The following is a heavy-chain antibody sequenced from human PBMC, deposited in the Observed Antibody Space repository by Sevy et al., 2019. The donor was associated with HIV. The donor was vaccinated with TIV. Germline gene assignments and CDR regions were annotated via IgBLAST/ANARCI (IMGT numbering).Heavy chain of an antibody. J-gene: IGHJ4*02. CDR2: INYNGIT. CDR1: GASISSSGYY. V-gene: IGHV4-39*01. CDR3: AGPILTYNNGWSYYDY. D-gene: IGHD6-19*01. Sequence: TLSLTCTVCGASISSSGYYWGWIRQPPGKGLEWIASINYNGITFYNPSLKSRITISADTSKNQFSLDLNSVTAADTAIYYCAGPILTYNNGWSYYDYWGQGTVVTVSS.